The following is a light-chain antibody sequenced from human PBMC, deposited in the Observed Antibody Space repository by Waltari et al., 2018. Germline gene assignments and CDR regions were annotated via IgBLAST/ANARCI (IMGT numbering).Light chain of an antibody. CDR3: LQTYSTLMFS. V-gene: IGKV1-39*01. Sequence: DTQMTRSPSSLSASVGDRVTMTCRASQSITNYLSWYQHKLGEAPNLLVYDASTLVSGVPSRFNGSGSGTEFTLTISSLQPEDLATYYCLQTYSTLMFSFGPGTKVDL. CDR2: DAS. CDR1: QSITNY. J-gene: IGKJ3*01.